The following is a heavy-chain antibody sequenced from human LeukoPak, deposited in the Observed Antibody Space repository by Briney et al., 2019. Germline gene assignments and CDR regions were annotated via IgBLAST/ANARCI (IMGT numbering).Heavy chain of an antibody. CDR2: INPSGSST. CDR3: ARALVVVTATTSNSPYYFDS. CDR1: GYTFTSYY. J-gene: IGHJ4*02. D-gene: IGHD2-21*02. V-gene: IGHV1-46*01. Sequence: GASVKVSCKASGYTFTSYYMHWVRQAPGQGLEWMGIINPSGSSTSYAQKFQGRVTMTRDTSTSTVYMELSSLRSEDTAVYYCARALVVVTATTSNSPYYFDSWGQGTLVTVSS.